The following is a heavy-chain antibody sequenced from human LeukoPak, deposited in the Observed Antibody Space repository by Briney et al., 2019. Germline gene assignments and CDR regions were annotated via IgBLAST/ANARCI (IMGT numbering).Heavy chain of an antibody. CDR3: ARERYGSHYFDY. J-gene: IGHJ4*02. CDR2: ISSCSCSI. CDR1: GLRFSRYT. Sequence: KPGGSLSLSCAASGLRFSRYTIHWVRPPPGRGLDWVASISSCSCSIYFGASVQGRFNIFRDNAKNSLFLQVNILRPDGTAVYYCARERYGSHYFDYWGQGPLVTVSS. D-gene: IGHD6-13*01. V-gene: IGHV3-21*01.